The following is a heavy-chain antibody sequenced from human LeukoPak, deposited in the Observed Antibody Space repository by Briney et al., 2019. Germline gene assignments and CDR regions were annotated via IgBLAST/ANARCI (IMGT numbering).Heavy chain of an antibody. J-gene: IGHJ4*02. V-gene: IGHV3-49*04. CDR2: IRSKAFAGTA. CDR3: CRAPYNNYVNLVY. D-gene: IGHD4-11*01. CDR1: GFTFGDYT. Sequence: PGGSLRLSCTAPGFTFGDYTMTWVRQAPGKGLEWLGFIRSKAFAGTAEYAASVEGRFTISRDDSISTAYLHMNSLKAEDSAVYYCCRAPYNNYVNLVYWGQGTLVTVSS.